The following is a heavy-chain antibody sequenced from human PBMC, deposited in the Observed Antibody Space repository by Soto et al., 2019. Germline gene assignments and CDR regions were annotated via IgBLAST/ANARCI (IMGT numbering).Heavy chain of an antibody. V-gene: IGHV1-69*13. CDR1: GGTFSNYA. Sequence: ASVKVSCKASGGTFSNYALSWVRQAPGQGLEWMGGIIPVFGPAHYAQKFQGRVTITADESTSTAYVELSSLRSEDTAVYYCARAGTGSYFNAFDVWGQGTMVTVSS. D-gene: IGHD1-26*01. J-gene: IGHJ3*01. CDR2: IIPVFGPA. CDR3: ARAGTGSYFNAFDV.